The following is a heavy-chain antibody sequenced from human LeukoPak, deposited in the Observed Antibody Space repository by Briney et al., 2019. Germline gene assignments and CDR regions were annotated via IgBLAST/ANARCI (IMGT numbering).Heavy chain of an antibody. J-gene: IGHJ5*02. D-gene: IGHD3-22*01. Sequence: ASVKVSCKASGYTFTNYYMHWVRQAPGQGLEWMGIINPSSGSTSYAQKLQGRVTMTRDTSTSTVYLELSRLRSEDTAVYFCARVVPRYYDTSGANWFDPWGQGTLVTVSS. CDR1: GYTFTNYY. CDR3: ARVVPRYYDTSGANWFDP. V-gene: IGHV1-46*01. CDR2: INPSSGST.